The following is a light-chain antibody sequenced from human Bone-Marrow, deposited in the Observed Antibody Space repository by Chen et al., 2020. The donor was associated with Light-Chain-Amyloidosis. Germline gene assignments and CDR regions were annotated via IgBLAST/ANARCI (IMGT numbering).Light chain of an antibody. V-gene: IGLV2-14*02. J-gene: IGLJ3*02. CDR2: EVT. CDR3: SSHTSSDTWV. Sequence: QSALAQPASVSGSPGQSITISCTGTNSDGGTYNLVSWYQQHPGRAPKLMIYEVTKRPSGVANRFSGSKSGNTASLTISGLQAEDGAEYYCSSHTSSDTWVFGGGTKLTVL. CDR1: NSDGGTYNL.